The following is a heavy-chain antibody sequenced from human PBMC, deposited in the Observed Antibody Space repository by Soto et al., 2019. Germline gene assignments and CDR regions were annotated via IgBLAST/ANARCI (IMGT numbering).Heavy chain of an antibody. CDR1: GFTFSSYA. CDR2: ISGSGGST. D-gene: IGHD1-1*01. V-gene: IGHV3-23*01. J-gene: IGHJ3*02. CDR3: AKATAPSGGAFDI. Sequence: GSLRLSCAASGFTFSSYAMSWVRQAPGKGLEWVSAISGSGGSTYYADSVKGRFTISRGTSKNTVFLQMNSLTAGDTAVYYCAKATAPSGGAFDICGQGTMVTVSS.